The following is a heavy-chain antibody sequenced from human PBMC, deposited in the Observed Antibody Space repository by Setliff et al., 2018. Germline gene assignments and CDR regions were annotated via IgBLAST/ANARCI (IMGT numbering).Heavy chain of an antibody. J-gene: IGHJ3*02. V-gene: IGHV3-21*01. CDR1: GFTFSTYT. D-gene: IGHD2-15*01. CDR3: ATSSGGGGSGYSGWGTNFDI. CDR2: ISGSGTYI. Sequence: GESLKLSCAASGFTFSTYTMNWVRQAPGEGLEWVSSISGSGTYIYYADSVKGRFTMSRDNANNSLYLQMNSLRAEDRALYYCATSSGGGGSGYSGWGTNFDIWGQGTMVTVSS.